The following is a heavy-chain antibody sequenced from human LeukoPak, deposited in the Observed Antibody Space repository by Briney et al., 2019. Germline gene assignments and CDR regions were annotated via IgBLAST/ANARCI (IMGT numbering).Heavy chain of an antibody. CDR1: GFTFSSYG. CDR3: AKSAWREGRLVVVVAAMDY. D-gene: IGHD2-15*01. CDR2: IRYDGSNK. J-gene: IGHJ4*02. V-gene: IGHV3-30*02. Sequence: GGSLRLSCAASGFTFSSYGMHWVRQAPGKGLEWVAFIRYDGSNKYYADSVKGRFTISRDNSKNTLYLQMNSLRAEDTAVYYCAKSAWREGRLVVVVAAMDYWGQGTLVTVSS.